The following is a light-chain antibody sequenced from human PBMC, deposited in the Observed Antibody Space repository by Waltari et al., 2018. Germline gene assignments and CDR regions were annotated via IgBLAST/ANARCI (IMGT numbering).Light chain of an antibody. V-gene: IGKV3-20*01. CDR1: QSVRES. CDR2: GAS. J-gene: IGKJ1*01. CDR3: QHYVRLPAT. Sequence: EIVLTQAPGTPSLSPGERATLSCRASQSVRESLAWYQQKAGQAPRLLIYGASSRATGIPDRFSGGGSGTDFSLTISRLEPEDFAVYYCQHYVRLPATFGQGTKVEI.